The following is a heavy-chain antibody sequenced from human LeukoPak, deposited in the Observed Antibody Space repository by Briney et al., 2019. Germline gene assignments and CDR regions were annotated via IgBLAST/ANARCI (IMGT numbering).Heavy chain of an antibody. J-gene: IGHJ5*02. CDR2: IDKKDKGYATAT. V-gene: IGHV3-73*01. Sequence: GGSLKLSCAASGFTFSGSAIHWVRQPSGKGLEWVGQIDKKDKGYATATAYAASVKGRFTISRDDSINTAYLQMKSLKTEDTALYYCTRDSGTYNWFDPWGQGTLVTVSS. CDR1: GFTFSGSA. CDR3: TRDSGTYNWFDP. D-gene: IGHD1-26*01.